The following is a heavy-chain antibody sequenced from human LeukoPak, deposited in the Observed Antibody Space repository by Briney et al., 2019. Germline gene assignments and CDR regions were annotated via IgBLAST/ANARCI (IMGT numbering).Heavy chain of an antibody. Sequence: PSETLSLTCTVSGGSISSSSYYWGWIRQPPGKGLEWIGSIYYSGSTYYNPSLKSRVTISVDTSKNQFSLKLSSVTAADTAVYYCARGDYSNWDLDYWGQGTLVTVSS. V-gene: IGHV4-39*07. CDR1: GGSISSSSYY. J-gene: IGHJ4*02. D-gene: IGHD4-11*01. CDR2: IYYSGST. CDR3: ARGDYSNWDLDY.